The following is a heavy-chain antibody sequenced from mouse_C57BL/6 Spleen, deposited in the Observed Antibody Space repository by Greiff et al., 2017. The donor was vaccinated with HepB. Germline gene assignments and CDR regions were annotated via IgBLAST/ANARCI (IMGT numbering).Heavy chain of an antibody. Sequence: QVQLQQSGPELVKPGASVKISCKASGYAFSSSWMNWVKQRPGKGLEWIGRIYPGDGDTNYNGKFKGKATLTADKSSSTAYMQLSSLTSEDSAVYFCARDGGNYGYFDVWGTGTTVTVSS. J-gene: IGHJ1*03. CDR1: GYAFSSSW. CDR2: IYPGDGDT. D-gene: IGHD2-1*01. V-gene: IGHV1-82*01. CDR3: ARDGGNYGYFDV.